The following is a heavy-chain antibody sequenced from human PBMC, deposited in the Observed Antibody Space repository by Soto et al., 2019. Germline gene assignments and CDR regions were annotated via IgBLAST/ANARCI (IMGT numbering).Heavy chain of an antibody. D-gene: IGHD2-21*01. CDR3: ARALFVFDI. Sequence: QVQLVESGGGVVQPGRSLRLSCAASGFTFSSYAMHWVRQAPGKGLEWVAVISYDGSNKYYADSVKGRFTISRDNSKNPLYLKMTGLGVGNRVVYYWARALFVFDIGGKGKMVPFSS. V-gene: IGHV3-30-3*01. J-gene: IGHJ3*02. CDR1: GFTFSSYA. CDR2: ISYDGSNK.